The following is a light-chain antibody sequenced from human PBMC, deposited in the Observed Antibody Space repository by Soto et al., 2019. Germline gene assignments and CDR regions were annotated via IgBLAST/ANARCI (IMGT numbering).Light chain of an antibody. J-gene: IGKJ2*01. Sequence: EIVMTQSPATLSVSPGERATLSCRASQSVSSNLAWYQQKPGQAHRLLIYGASTRATGIPASFSGSGSGTEFTLTISNLQSEDFAVYYCQQYNNWPPMYTFGQGTKLEIK. V-gene: IGKV3-15*01. CDR1: QSVSSN. CDR3: QQYNNWPPMYT. CDR2: GAS.